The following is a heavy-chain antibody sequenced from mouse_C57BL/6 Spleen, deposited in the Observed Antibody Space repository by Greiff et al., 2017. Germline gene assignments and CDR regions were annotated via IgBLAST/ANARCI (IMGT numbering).Heavy chain of an antibody. V-gene: IGHV5-9-1*02. CDR1: GFTFSSYA. CDR2: ISSGGDYI. D-gene: IGHD2-4*01. Sequence: EVKLVESGEGLVKPGGSLKLSCAASGFTFSSYAMSWVRQTPEKRLEWVAYISSGGDYIYYADTVKGRFTISRDNARNTLYLQMSSLKSEDTAMYYCTRVYYDYEGAMDYWGQGTSVTVSS. J-gene: IGHJ4*01. CDR3: TRVYYDYEGAMDY.